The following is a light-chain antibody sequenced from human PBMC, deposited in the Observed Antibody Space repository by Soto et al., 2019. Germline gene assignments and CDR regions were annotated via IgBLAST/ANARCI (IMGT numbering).Light chain of an antibody. J-gene: IGLJ2*01. V-gene: IGLV1-47*01. Sequence: QSVLTQPPSASGTPGQRVTISCSGSSSNIGSNYVDWYQQVPGTAPRLLMYRASQRPSGVPDRFSGSKSGTSASLAISWLRSEDEADYYCAAWDDTLNGLVFGGGTKLTVL. CDR3: AAWDDTLNGLV. CDR2: RAS. CDR1: SSNIGSNY.